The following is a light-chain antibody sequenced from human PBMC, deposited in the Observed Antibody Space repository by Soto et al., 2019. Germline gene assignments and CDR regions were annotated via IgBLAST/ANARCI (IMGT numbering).Light chain of an antibody. Sequence: EIVLTQSPGTLSLSPGERATLSCRASQSVSSSYLAWYQQKPGQAPRLLIYDTSSRATGIPARFSGSGSGTDFTLGISRLEADDFAVYYCQQCGSSPSFGQGTKVALK. CDR3: QQCGSSPS. CDR2: DTS. CDR1: QSVSSSY. J-gene: IGKJ1*01. V-gene: IGKV3-20*01.